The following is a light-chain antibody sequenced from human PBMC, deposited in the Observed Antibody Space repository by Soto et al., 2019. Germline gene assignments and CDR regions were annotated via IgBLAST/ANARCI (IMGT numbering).Light chain of an antibody. CDR2: GAS. V-gene: IGKV3-20*01. J-gene: IGKJ5*01. Sequence: EIVLTQSPATLSFFPGERATLSCRASRSVTNNYLAWHQQKPGQTPRLLIYGASSRATGIPDRFSGSGSGTDFTLTISRLEPEDFAVYYCQQHGSSPITFGQGTRLEIK. CDR1: RSVTNNY. CDR3: QQHGSSPIT.